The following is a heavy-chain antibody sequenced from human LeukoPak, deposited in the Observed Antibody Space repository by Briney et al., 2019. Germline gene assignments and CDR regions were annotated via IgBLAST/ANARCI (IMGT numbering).Heavy chain of an antibody. Sequence: PGGSLRLSCAASGFTFSSYAMSWVRQAPGKGLEWVSYISISGSTIYYADSVKGRFTISRDNAKNSLYLQMNSLRAEDAAVYYCAGFDYYGSESYYNHFDSWGQGTLVTVSS. D-gene: IGHD3-10*01. CDR3: AGFDYYGSESYYNHFDS. CDR1: GFTFSSYA. V-gene: IGHV3-48*03. CDR2: ISISGSTI. J-gene: IGHJ4*02.